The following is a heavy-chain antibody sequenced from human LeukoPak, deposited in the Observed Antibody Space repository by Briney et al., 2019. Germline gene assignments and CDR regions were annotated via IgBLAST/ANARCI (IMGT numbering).Heavy chain of an antibody. J-gene: IGHJ3*02. CDR2: VSSSGDST. Sequence: GGSLRLSCAASGFTFSTYAMSWVRQAPGKGLEWVSAVSSSGDSTYYADSVKGRFTISRDNSKNTLYVHMNSLRAEDTAIYYCAKDYVGQVPDAFDIWGQGTMVTVSS. D-gene: IGHD1-26*01. V-gene: IGHV3-23*01. CDR1: GFTFSTYA. CDR3: AKDYVGQVPDAFDI.